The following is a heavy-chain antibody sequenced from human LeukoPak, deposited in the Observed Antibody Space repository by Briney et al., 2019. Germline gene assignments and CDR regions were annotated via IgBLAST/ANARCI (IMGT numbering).Heavy chain of an antibody. D-gene: IGHD4-17*01. Sequence: PGGSLRLSCVASGFTFSSFAMSWVRQAPGKGLEWVSTISGSGGYTNYADSVKGRFTFSRDNSRNMVHLQMNSLRAEDTAVYYCAKDLPDYGDYIEGYWGQGTLVTVSS. V-gene: IGHV3-23*01. CDR2: ISGSGGYT. J-gene: IGHJ4*02. CDR3: AKDLPDYGDYIEGY. CDR1: GFTFSSFA.